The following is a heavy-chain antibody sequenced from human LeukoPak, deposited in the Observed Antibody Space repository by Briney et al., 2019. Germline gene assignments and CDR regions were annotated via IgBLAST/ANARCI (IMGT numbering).Heavy chain of an antibody. CDR3: AKAQYYDYIFFFDY. CDR1: GFTFSSYS. CDR2: ISGSGSRK. J-gene: IGHJ4*02. Sequence: GGSLRLSCAASGFTFSSYSISWVRQARGKGLEWVSAISGSGSRKYYADFMKGRFTTSRDNYKTTLYLQMNSLRDEDTAVYYCAKAQYYDYIFFFDYWGQGTLVTVSS. V-gene: IGHV3-23*01. D-gene: IGHD3-22*01.